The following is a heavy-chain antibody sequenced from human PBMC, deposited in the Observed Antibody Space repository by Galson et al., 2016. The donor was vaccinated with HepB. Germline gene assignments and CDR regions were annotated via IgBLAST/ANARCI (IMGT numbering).Heavy chain of an antibody. Sequence: SVKVSCKASGYTFIGYYVHWVRQAPGQGLEWMGWINPNNGGTKYAQKFQGRVTMTRDTSISTAYMDLSSLRSDDTAVYYCARVTGCCSGGSCANWFDPWGQGTLVTVSS. D-gene: IGHD2-15*01. CDR3: ARVTGCCSGGSCANWFDP. V-gene: IGHV1-2*02. J-gene: IGHJ5*02. CDR2: INPNNGGT. CDR1: GYTFIGYY.